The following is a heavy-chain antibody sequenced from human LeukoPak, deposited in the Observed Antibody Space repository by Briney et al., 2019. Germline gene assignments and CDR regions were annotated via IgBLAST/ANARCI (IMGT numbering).Heavy chain of an antibody. Sequence: GGSLRLSCAASGFTVSDRYMTWVRQAPGKGLEWVSVIYSGGSTYYADSVKGRFTISRDNVKNTVYLQMNNLRAEDTAVYYCAKAPVTTCSGAYCYPFDYWGQGTLVTVSS. CDR1: GFTVSDRY. CDR2: IYSGGST. D-gene: IGHD2-21*01. V-gene: IGHV3-53*01. J-gene: IGHJ4*02. CDR3: AKAPVTTCSGAYCYPFDY.